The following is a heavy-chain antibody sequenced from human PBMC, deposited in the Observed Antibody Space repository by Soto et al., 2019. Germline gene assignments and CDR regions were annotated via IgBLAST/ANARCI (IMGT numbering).Heavy chain of an antibody. CDR2: IYYSGST. CDR1: GGSISSYY. CDR3: ARLGIVVVPAAMPDYYNMDV. V-gene: IGHV4-59*08. J-gene: IGHJ6*03. Sequence: SETLSLTCTVSGGSISSYYWSWIRQPPGKGLEWIGYIYYSGSTNYNPSLKSRVTISVDTSKNQFSLKLSSVTAADTAVYYCARLGIVVVPAAMPDYYNMDVWGKGTTVTVSS. D-gene: IGHD2-2*01.